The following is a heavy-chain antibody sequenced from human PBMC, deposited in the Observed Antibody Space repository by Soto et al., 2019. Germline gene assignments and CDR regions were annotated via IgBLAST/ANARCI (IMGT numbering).Heavy chain of an antibody. V-gene: IGHV3-23*01. J-gene: IGHJ5*02. CDR1: GFTYSKHA. D-gene: IGHD6-19*01. CDR2: ISGNGGRT. CDR3: AKSFCSSSSCFFVWVDP. Sequence: LRLSCAASGFTYSKHAMTWVRQAPGKGLEWVATISGNGGRTYYADSVKGRFIISRDNSRNLVHLQMNSLRVGDTALYLCAKSFCSSSSCFFVWVDPWGPKTLVTVSS.